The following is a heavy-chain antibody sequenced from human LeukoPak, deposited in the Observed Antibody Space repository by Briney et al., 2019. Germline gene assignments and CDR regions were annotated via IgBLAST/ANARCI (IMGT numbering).Heavy chain of an antibody. CDR3: ARGIVGATSFDY. CDR2: IYYSGST. V-gene: IGHV4-59*01. Sequence: SETLSLTCTVSGGSISSYYWSWIRQPPGKGLEWIGYIYYSGSTNYNPSLKSRVTISVDTSKNQFSLKLSSVTAADTAVYYCARGIVGATSFDYWGQGTLVTVSS. D-gene: IGHD1-26*01. J-gene: IGHJ4*02. CDR1: GGSISSYY.